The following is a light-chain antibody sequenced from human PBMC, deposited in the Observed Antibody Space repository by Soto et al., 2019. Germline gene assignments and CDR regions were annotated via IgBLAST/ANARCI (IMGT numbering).Light chain of an antibody. J-gene: IGKJ3*01. CDR3: QKFNNYPLS. CDR1: HDIHVF. CDR2: SAS. V-gene: IGKV1-9*01. Sequence: DIQLTQSPSFLSVSEGDSVTITCRASHDIHVFLAWYQHKPGKAPRLLIDSASTLQGGVPSRFSGRRSGTEFTLTISGLQPEDVATYYCQKFNNYPLSFGPGTKVDIK.